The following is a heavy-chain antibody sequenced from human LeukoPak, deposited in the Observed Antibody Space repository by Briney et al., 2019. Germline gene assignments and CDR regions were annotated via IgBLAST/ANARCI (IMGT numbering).Heavy chain of an antibody. J-gene: IGHJ4*02. Sequence: PSETLSLTCTVSGGSISSDYWSWIRQPPGKGLEWIGYIYYIGSTNYNPSLKSRITISVDTSKSHFSLKLSSVTAADTAVYYCARVVGATGSSDYWGQGILVTVSS. CDR1: GGSISSDY. CDR2: IYYIGST. V-gene: IGHV4-59*01. CDR3: ARVVGATGSSDY. D-gene: IGHD1-26*01.